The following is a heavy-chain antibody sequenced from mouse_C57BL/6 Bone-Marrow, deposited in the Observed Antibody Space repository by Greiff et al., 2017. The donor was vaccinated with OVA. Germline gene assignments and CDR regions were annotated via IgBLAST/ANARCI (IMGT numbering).Heavy chain of an antibody. V-gene: IGHV5-9*01. J-gene: IGHJ2*01. Sequence: EVKLMESGGGLVKPGGSLTLSCAASGFSFSSYTMSWVRQTPEKRLEWVATISGGGGNTYYPDSVKGRFTISSDNAKNTLYLHMSSLRSEDTALYYFARDSYYPYYLDYWGQGTTLTVSS. CDR2: ISGGGGNT. D-gene: IGHD2-12*01. CDR3: ARDSYYPYYLDY. CDR1: GFSFSSYT.